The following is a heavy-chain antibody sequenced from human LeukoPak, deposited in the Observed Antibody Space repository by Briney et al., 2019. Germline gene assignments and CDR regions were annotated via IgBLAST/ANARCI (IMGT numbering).Heavy chain of an antibody. V-gene: IGHV3-23*01. J-gene: IGHJ4*02. Sequence: GGSLRLSCAASGFTLSSYAMKWVRQAPGKGLEWVSSISGSGGGTYYADSVKGRFTISRDNSKNTLDLQMNSLRAEDTAVYYCAKDRSSGGNCYTYFDYWGQGTLVTVSS. CDR2: ISGSGGGT. CDR3: AKDRSSGGNCYTYFDY. D-gene: IGHD2-15*01. CDR1: GFTLSSYA.